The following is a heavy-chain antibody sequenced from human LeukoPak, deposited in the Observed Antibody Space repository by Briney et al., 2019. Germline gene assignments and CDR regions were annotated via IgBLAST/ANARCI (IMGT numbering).Heavy chain of an antibody. CDR2: ISSSSSTI. CDR1: GFTFSSYS. D-gene: IGHD4-17*01. V-gene: IGHV3-48*01. J-gene: IGHJ4*02. CDR3: ARVVQDYGDYYFDY. Sequence: PGGSLRLSCAASGFTFSSYSMNWVRQAPGKGLEWGSYISSSSSTIYYADSVKGRFTISRDYAKNSLYLQMNSLRAEDTAVYYCARVVQDYGDYYFDYWGQGTLVTVSS.